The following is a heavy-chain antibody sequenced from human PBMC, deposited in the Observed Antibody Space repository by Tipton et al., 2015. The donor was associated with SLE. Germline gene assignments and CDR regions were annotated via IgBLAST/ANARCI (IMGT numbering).Heavy chain of an antibody. J-gene: IGHJ3*02. CDR2: IYYSGST. CDR1: GGSISSYY. V-gene: IGHV4-59*08. Sequence: TLSLTCTVSGGSISSYYWSWIRQPPGKGLEWIGYIYYSGSTNYNPSLKSRVTISVATSKNQFSLKLSSVTAADTAVYYCARRMITFGGVTPPYAFDIWGQGTMVTVSS. CDR3: ARRMITFGGVTPPYAFDI. D-gene: IGHD3-16*01.